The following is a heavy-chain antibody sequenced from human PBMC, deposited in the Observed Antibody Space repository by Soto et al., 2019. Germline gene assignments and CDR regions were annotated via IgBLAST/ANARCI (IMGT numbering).Heavy chain of an antibody. CDR2: IYYSGST. V-gene: IGHV4-39*01. Sequence: QLQLQESGPGLVKPSETLSLTCTVSGGSISSSSYYWGWIRQPPGKGLEWIGSIYYSGSTYYNPSLKSRVTISVDTSKNQFALKLSSVTAADTAVYYCARLGTDNSRRVLGAFDIWGQGTMVTVSS. J-gene: IGHJ3*02. CDR3: ARLGTDNSRRVLGAFDI. CDR1: GGSISSSSYY. D-gene: IGHD1-26*01.